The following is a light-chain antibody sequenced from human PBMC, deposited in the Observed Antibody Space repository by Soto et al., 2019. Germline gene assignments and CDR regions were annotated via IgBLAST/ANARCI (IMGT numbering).Light chain of an antibody. CDR3: CLYGGGYPHVV. CDR2: DVS. Sequence: QSALTQPRSVSGSPGQSVTISCTGTSIDVGGYNYVSWYQQHPGKAPKVMIYDVSKRPSGVPDRFSGSKSGNTASLTISGLQAEDEADYYCCLYGGGYPHVVFGGGTKVTVL. CDR1: SIDVGGYNY. J-gene: IGLJ2*01. V-gene: IGLV2-11*01.